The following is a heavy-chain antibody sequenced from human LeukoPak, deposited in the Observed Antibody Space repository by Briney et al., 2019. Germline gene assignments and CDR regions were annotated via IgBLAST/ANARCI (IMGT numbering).Heavy chain of an antibody. CDR1: GFTFTNAW. V-gene: IGHV3-15*01. Sequence: PGGSLRLSCAASGFTFTNAWMYWVRQAPGKGREWVGRFKSTTDGGTTDYAAPVKGRFTISRDDSKNTLYLQMNSLKTEDTAVYYCTTQGSGYYYFDCWGQGTLVTVSS. D-gene: IGHD3-22*01. CDR2: FKSTTDGGTT. J-gene: IGHJ4*02. CDR3: TTQGSGYYYFDC.